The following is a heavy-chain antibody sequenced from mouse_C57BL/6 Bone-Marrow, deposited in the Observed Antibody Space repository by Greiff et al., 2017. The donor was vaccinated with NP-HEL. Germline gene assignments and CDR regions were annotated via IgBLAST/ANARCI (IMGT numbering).Heavy chain of an antibody. Sequence: EVKLVESGEGLVKPGGSLKLSCAASGFTFSSYAMSWVRQTPEKRLEWVAYISSGGDYIYYADTVKGRFTISRDNARNTLYLQMSSLKSEDTAMYYCKRGAYYSNYETVDYWGQGTTLTVSS. V-gene: IGHV5-9-1*02. D-gene: IGHD2-5*01. J-gene: IGHJ2*01. CDR1: GFTFSSYA. CDR2: ISSGGDYI. CDR3: KRGAYYSNYETVDY.